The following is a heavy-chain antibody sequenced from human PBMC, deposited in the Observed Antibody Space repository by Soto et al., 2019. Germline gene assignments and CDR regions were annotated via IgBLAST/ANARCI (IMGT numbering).Heavy chain of an antibody. D-gene: IGHD3-3*01. V-gene: IGHV4-59*08. CDR2: IYYSGST. Sequence: SETLSLTCTVSGGSISSYYWSWIRQPPGKGLEWIGYIYYSGSTNYNPSLKSRVTISVDTSKNQFSLKLSSVTAADTAVYYCARHQYYDFWSGYHGNWFDPWGQGTLVTVSS. CDR1: GGSISSYY. CDR3: ARHQYYDFWSGYHGNWFDP. J-gene: IGHJ5*02.